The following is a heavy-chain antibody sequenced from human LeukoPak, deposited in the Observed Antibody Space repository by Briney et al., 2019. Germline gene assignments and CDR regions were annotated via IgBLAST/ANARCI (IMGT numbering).Heavy chain of an antibody. D-gene: IGHD3-3*01. Sequence: PSETLSLTCTVSGGSTSSHYWSWIRQPPGKGLEWIGYIYYSGSTNYNPSLKSRVTISVDTSKNQFSLKLSSVTAADTAVYYCARGVGYYTPIYYYYYYYMDVWGKGTTVTVSS. J-gene: IGHJ6*03. CDR2: IYYSGST. CDR3: ARGVGYYTPIYYYYYYYMDV. CDR1: GGSTSSHY. V-gene: IGHV4-59*11.